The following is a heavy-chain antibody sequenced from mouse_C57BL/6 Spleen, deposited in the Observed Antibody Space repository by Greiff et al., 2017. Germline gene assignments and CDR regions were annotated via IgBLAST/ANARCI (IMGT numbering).Heavy chain of an antibody. Sequence: VQLQQPGAELVKPGASVKMSCKASGYTFTSYWITWVKQRPGQGLEWIGDIYPGSGSTNYNEKFKSKATLTLDTSSRTAYMQLSSLTSEDSAVYYCASYYYGSGFAYWGQGTLVTVSA. CDR3: ASYYYGSGFAY. D-gene: IGHD1-1*01. J-gene: IGHJ3*01. CDR1: GYTFTSYW. CDR2: IYPGSGST. V-gene: IGHV1-55*01.